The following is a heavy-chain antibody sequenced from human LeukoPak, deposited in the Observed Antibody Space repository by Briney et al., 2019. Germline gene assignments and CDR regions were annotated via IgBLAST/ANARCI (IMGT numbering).Heavy chain of an antibody. V-gene: IGHV3-7*03. CDR2: INHNGNVN. CDR1: GFTFSSYW. D-gene: IGHD3-16*01. CDR3: ARGGGLDV. Sequence: GGSLRLSCEASGFTFSSYWMNWARQAPGKGLEWVASINHNGNVNYYVDSVKGRFTISRDSAKNSLYLQMSNLRAEDTAVYFCARGGGLDVWGQGATVTVSS. J-gene: IGHJ6*02.